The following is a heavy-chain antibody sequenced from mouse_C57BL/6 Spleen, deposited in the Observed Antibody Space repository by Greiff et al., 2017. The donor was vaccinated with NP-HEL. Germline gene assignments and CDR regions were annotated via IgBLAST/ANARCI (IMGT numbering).Heavy chain of an antibody. CDR2: INPSNGGT. D-gene: IGHD2-3*01. Sequence: QVQLQQPGTELVKPGASVKLSCKASGYTFTSYWMHWVKQRPGQGLEWIGNINPSNGGTNYNEKFKSKATLTVDKSSSTAYMQLSSLTSEDSAVYYCARCALGDGYFYWYFDVWGTGTTVTVSS. CDR1: GYTFTSYW. V-gene: IGHV1-53*01. CDR3: ARCALGDGYFYWYFDV. J-gene: IGHJ1*03.